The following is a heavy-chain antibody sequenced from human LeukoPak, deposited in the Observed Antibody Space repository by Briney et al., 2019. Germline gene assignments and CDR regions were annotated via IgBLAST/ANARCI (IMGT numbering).Heavy chain of an antibody. J-gene: IGHJ3*02. CDR2: ISGSGGST. V-gene: IGHV3-23*01. D-gene: IGHD3-10*01. CDR1: GFTFSSYA. CDR3: AKALAYGSGSYSAFDI. Sequence: GGSLRLSCAASGFTFSSYAMSWVRQAPGKGLEWVSAISGSGGSTYYADSVKGRFTISRDNSKNTLYLQMNSLRAEDTAVYYCAKALAYGSGSYSAFDIWGQGTMVTVSS.